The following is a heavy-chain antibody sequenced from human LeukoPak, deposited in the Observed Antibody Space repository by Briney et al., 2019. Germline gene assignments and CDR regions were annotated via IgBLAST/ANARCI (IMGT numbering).Heavy chain of an antibody. CDR1: ELTSSSYS. Sequence: GGSLRLSCAASELTSSSYSMNWVRQAPGKGLEWVSSISSSSSYIYYADSVKGRFTISRDNAKNSLYLQMNSLRAEDTAVYYCARAIAVAGFDYWGQGTLVTVSS. CDR2: ISSSSSYI. V-gene: IGHV3-21*01. CDR3: ARAIAVAGFDY. J-gene: IGHJ4*02. D-gene: IGHD6-19*01.